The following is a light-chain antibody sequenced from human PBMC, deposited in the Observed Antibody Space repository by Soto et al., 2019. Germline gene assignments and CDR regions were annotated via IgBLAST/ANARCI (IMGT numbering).Light chain of an antibody. CDR2: DVR. Sequence: QSALTQPASVSGSPGQSITMSCTGTSSDVGGYNYVSWYQHHPGKAPKLMIYDVRYRPSGVSGRFSGSKSGNTASLTISGLQAEDEADYYCSSYTSISTLWVFGTGTKLTVL. J-gene: IGLJ1*01. CDR3: SSYTSISTLWV. CDR1: SSDVGGYNY. V-gene: IGLV2-14*03.